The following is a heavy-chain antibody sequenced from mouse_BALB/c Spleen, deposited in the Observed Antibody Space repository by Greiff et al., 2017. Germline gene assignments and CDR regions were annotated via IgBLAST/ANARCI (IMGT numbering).Heavy chain of an antibody. J-gene: IGHJ2*01. D-gene: IGHD1-1*01. CDR3: ARRSYGSLEFDY. CDR2: INPSSGYT. CDR1: GYTFTSYT. Sequence: QVQLQQSAAELARPGASVKMSCKASGYTFTSYTMHWVKQRPGQGLEWIGYINPSSGYTEYNQKFKDKTTLTADKSSSTAYMQLSSLTSEDSAVYYCARRSYGSLEFDYWGQGTTLTVSS. V-gene: IGHV1-4*02.